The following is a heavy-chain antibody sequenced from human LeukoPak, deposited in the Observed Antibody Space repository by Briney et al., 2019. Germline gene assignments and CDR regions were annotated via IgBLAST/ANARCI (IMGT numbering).Heavy chain of an antibody. CDR3: ACFRSWDLNNWFDP. V-gene: IGHV4-59*01. J-gene: IGHJ5*02. CDR2: IYYSGST. D-gene: IGHD1-26*01. Sequence: PSQTLSLTCTASGGSISSYYWSWIRQPPGKGLEWIGYIYYSGSTNYNPSLKSRVTISVDTSKNQFSLKLSSVTAADTAVYYCACFRSWDLNNWFDPWGQGTLVTVSS. CDR1: GGSISSYY.